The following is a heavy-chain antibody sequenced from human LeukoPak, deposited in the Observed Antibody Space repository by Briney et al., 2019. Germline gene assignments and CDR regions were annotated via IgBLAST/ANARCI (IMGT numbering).Heavy chain of an antibody. D-gene: IGHD5-18*01. CDR1: GFTFSSYS. CDR2: ISSSSSTI. CDR3: ARDMLSGYSGDY. J-gene: IGHJ4*02. Sequence: GGSLRLSCAASGFTFSSYSMNWVRQAPGKGLEWVSYISSSSSTIFYADSVKGRFTISRDNSKNTLYLQMSSLRAEDTAVYYCARDMLSGYSGDYWGQGTLVTVSS. V-gene: IGHV3-48*01.